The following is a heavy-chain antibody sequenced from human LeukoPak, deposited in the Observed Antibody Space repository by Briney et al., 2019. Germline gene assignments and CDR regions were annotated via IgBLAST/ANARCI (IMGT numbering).Heavy chain of an antibody. CDR3: AKDDYYDSSGYYSYFDY. D-gene: IGHD3-22*01. J-gene: IGHJ4*02. CDR2: IWYDGSNK. CDR1: GFTFSNYG. V-gene: IGHV3-33*06. Sequence: GGSLRLSCAASGFTFSNYGMHWVRQAPGKGLEWVAVIWYDGSNKYYADSVKGRFTISRDNSKNTLYLQMNSLRAEDTAVYYCAKDDYYDSSGYYSYFDYWGQGTLVTVSS.